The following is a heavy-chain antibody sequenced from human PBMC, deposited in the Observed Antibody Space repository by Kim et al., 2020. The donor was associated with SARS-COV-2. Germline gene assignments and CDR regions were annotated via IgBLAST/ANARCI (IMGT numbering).Heavy chain of an antibody. CDR1: GGSISSSNW. D-gene: IGHD3-22*01. CDR3: ARGSNYYDSSGYRSFDAFDI. CDR2: IYHSGST. V-gene: IGHV4-4*02. J-gene: IGHJ3*02. Sequence: SETLSLTCAVSGGSISSSNWWSWVRQPPGKGLEWIGEIYHSGSTNYNPSLKSRVTISVDKSKNQFSLKLSSVTAADTAVYYCARGSNYYDSSGYRSFDAFDIWGQGTMVTVSS.